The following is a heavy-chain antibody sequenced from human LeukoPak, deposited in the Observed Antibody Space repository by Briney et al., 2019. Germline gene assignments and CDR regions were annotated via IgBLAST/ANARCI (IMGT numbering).Heavy chain of an antibody. D-gene: IGHD3-3*01. CDR1: GYPFNTYG. CDR3: ARGVPDFWSGFDS. Sequence: EASVKVSCKASGYPFNTYGLSWVRQAPGQGLEWMGQISGNDGATKYAQRFQGRVTMTTDTATSTAYLELTSLTSDDTAVYYCARGVPDFWSGFDSWGQGTLVTVSP. CDR2: ISGNDGAT. V-gene: IGHV1-18*04. J-gene: IGHJ4*02.